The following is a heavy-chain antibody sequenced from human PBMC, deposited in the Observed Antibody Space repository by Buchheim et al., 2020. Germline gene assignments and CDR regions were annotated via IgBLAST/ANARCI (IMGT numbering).Heavy chain of an antibody. D-gene: IGHD3-22*01. Sequence: EVQLVQSGAEVKKPGESLKISCKGSGYSFTSYWIGWVRQMPGKGLEWMGIIYPGDSVTRYSPSFQGQVTISADKSISTAYLQWSSLKASDTAMYYCARHMQPNYYDSSGYYELDYWGQGTL. CDR1: GYSFTSYW. CDR3: ARHMQPNYYDSSGYYELDY. V-gene: IGHV5-51*01. J-gene: IGHJ4*02. CDR2: IYPGDSVT.